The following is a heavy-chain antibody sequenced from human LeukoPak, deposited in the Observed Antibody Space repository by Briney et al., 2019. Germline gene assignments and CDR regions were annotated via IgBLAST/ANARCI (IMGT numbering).Heavy chain of an antibody. V-gene: IGHV1-69*13. D-gene: IGHD3-22*01. CDR1: GGTFNSYA. CDR3: ARHSGYHSTMYLDY. Sequence: ASVKISCKTSGGTFNSYAISWVRQAPGQGLEWMGGITAIFRTTNYAQKFQGRVTITADESMSTVYMELSSLRSEDTAVYYCARHSGYHSTMYLDYWGQGTLVTVSS. J-gene: IGHJ4*02. CDR2: ITAIFRTT.